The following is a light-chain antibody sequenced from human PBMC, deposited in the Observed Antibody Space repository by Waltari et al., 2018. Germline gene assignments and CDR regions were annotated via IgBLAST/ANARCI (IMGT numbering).Light chain of an antibody. CDR3: SMYMGSGVWV. V-gene: IGLV8-61*01. J-gene: IGLJ3*02. Sequence: CKQTQGHPPRTVVYKGRRRSAGVPHRCSGSILGNTAALTITGAQADDESGYYCSMYMGSGVWVFGGGTKLPVL. CDR2: KGR.